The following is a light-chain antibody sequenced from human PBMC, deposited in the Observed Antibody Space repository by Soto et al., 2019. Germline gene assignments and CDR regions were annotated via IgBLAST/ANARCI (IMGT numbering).Light chain of an antibody. CDR2: TTS. J-gene: IGKJ2*01. CDR3: HQSYITPPA. Sequence: DIQMTQSPSSLSASVGDRVTITCQASQDIRTYLNWYQQKPGRPPTLLIYTTSRLQSGVPIRFSGSGSGTDFTLTISNLKPEDFATYSCHQSYITPPAFGQGTKVGIK. V-gene: IGKV1-39*01. CDR1: QDIRTY.